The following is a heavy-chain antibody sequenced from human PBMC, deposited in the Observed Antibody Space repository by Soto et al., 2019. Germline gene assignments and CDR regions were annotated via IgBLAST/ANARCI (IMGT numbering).Heavy chain of an antibody. V-gene: IGHV1-8*01. CDR3: ARDMHAGFTHYFDP. D-gene: IGHD1-26*01. CDR1: GYTFGNND. Sequence: GASVKVSCKASGYTFGNNDISWVRQATGQGLEWMGWMNPNSGNTGYAQKFQGRVSMTRNTSITTAYLELSSLRSDDTAVYYCARDMHAGFTHYFDPWGRGTLVTVSS. CDR2: MNPNSGNT. J-gene: IGHJ5*02.